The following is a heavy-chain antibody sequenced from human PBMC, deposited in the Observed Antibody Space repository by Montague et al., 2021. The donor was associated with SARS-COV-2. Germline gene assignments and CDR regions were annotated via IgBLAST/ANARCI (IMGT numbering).Heavy chain of an antibody. CDR3: ASMVRAQVYYFDY. J-gene: IGHJ4*02. Sequence: SETLSLTCTVSGGSISSSSYYWGWIRQPPGKGLEWIGSIFYNGSTDYNPSLKSRVTISVDTSKNQFSLKLSSATAADTAVYYCASMVRAQVYYFDYWGQGTLVTVSS. CDR2: IFYNGST. V-gene: IGHV4-39*01. CDR1: GGSISSSSYY. D-gene: IGHD3-10*01.